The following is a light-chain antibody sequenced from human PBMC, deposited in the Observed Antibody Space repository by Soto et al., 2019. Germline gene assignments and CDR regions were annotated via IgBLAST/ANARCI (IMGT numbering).Light chain of an antibody. CDR1: SSNIGSNT. CDR2: STS. CDR3: AAWDDRLDVYV. V-gene: IGLV1-44*01. Sequence: QSVLTQPPSASGTPGQIVAISCSGSSSNIGSNTVTWYQQLPGTAPKLLIYSTSQRSSGVPGRFSGSKSGASAPLSISGLQSEDEADYYCAAWDDRLDVYVFGRGTKVTV. J-gene: IGLJ1*01.